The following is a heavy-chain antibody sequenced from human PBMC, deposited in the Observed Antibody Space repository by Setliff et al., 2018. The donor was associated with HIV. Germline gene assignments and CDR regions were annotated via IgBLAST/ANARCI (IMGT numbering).Heavy chain of an antibody. J-gene: IGHJ4*02. D-gene: IGHD2-21*01. CDR3: ATTGQGRAYFDF. CDR2: VNPTGRP. Sequence: SETLSLPCTVSGEPFNGFYWTWIRQPPGKGLEWIGDVNPTGRPNYSPSLKSRVTMSLDTSKNQFSLNLKSVTAADTALYYCATTGQGRAYFDFWGQGSLVTVLL. V-gene: IGHV4-34*01. CDR1: GEPFNGFY.